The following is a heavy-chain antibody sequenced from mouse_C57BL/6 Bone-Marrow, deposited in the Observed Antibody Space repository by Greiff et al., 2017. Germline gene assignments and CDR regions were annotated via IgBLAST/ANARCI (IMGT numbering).Heavy chain of an antibody. CDR3: ARSAYYSNYVPFAY. D-gene: IGHD2-5*01. J-gene: IGHJ3*01. Sequence: VKLQQPGAELVMPGASVKLPCKASGYTFTSYWMHWVKQRPGQGLEWIGEIDPSDSYTNYNQKFKGKSTLTVDKSSSTAYMQLSSLTSEDSAVYYCARSAYYSNYVPFAYWGQGTLVTVSA. CDR2: IDPSDSYT. V-gene: IGHV1-69*01. CDR1: GYTFTSYW.